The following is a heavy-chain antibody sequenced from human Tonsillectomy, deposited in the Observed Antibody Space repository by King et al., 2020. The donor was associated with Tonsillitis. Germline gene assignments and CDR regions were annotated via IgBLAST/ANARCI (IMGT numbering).Heavy chain of an antibody. V-gene: IGHV1-69*01. Sequence: QLVQSGAEVKKPGSSVKVSCKASGGTFSSYAISWVRQAPGQGLEWMGGIIPIFGTANYAQKFQGRVTITADESTSTVYMELSSLRSEDTAVYYCTRSPPIYYYDSSGSNDYWGKGTLVTVSS. CDR3: TRSPPIYYYDSSGSNDY. J-gene: IGHJ4*02. CDR1: GGTFSSYA. CDR2: IIPIFGTA. D-gene: IGHD3-22*01.